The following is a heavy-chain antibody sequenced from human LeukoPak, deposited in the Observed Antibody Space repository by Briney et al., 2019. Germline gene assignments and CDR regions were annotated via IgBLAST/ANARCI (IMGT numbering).Heavy chain of an antibody. CDR3: APPLGRGTGSTDTV. V-gene: IGHV3-23*01. J-gene: IGHJ6*02. D-gene: IGHD3-16*01. Sequence: GGSLRLSCAASGFTFSRFYMNWVRQAPGKGLEWVSAISPGGDGTYYADSVKGRFTISRDNSKSTLYLQINSLRAEDTAVYYCAPPLGRGTGSTDTVWGQGTTLTVSS. CDR1: GFTFSRFY. CDR2: ISPGGDGT.